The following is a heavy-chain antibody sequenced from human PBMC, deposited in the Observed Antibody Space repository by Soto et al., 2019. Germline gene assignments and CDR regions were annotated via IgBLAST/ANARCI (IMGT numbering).Heavy chain of an antibody. CDR3: ANKRWDVYADNGSRYSHYGMDV. V-gene: IGHV3-23*01. CDR1: GFTISSYG. CDR2: ITGGGGNT. D-gene: IGHD2-15*01. Sequence: PGGSLRLSCVASGFTISSYGMSWVRQAPGKGLEWVSGITGGGGNTFYVDSVKGRFTISRDNAKNTLYLQMQSLRDEDTARYFCANKRWDVYADNGSRYSHYGMDVWGQGTTVTVSS. J-gene: IGHJ6*02.